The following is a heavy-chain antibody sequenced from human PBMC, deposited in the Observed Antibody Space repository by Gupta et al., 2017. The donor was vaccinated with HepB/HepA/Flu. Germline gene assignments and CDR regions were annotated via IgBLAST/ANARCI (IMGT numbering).Heavy chain of an antibody. CDR3: ARAHYDALSFLDY. Sequence: EVQLVESGGGLVQPGGSLRLSCAASGVNFRSYEMHWVHQAPGKGLEGMSSISSTGSDVHEAASVKGRFTICRDSANNSLFLQMSSLRAEDTAVYYGARAHYDALSFLDYWGQGTLVTVSS. J-gene: IGHJ4*02. V-gene: IGHV3-48*03. D-gene: IGHD3-22*01. CDR1: GVNFRSYE. CDR2: ISSTGSDV.